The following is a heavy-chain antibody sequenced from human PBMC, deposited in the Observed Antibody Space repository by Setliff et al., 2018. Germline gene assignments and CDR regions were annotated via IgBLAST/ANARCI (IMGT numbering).Heavy chain of an antibody. V-gene: IGHV1-3*01. CDR1: GFSFSTFG. J-gene: IGHJ6*03. CDR2: INAGNGDT. Sequence: ASVKVSCKTSGFSFSTFGFSWVRQAPGQRLEWMGWINAGNGDTKFSQKYQDTITMTADTSASTAYMELSSLRSEDTAVYYCARGRSTYFIDVWGKGTTVTVSS. CDR3: ARGRSTYFIDV.